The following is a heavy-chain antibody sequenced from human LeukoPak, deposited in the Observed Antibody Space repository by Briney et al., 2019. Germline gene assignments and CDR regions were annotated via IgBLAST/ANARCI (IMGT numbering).Heavy chain of an antibody. Sequence: GESLKISCKGSGYRFTTYWIGWERQMPGKGLEYMGIIYPGDSDTRYSPSFKGQVTISVDKSISTAHLQWSSLKASDTAVYYCARGEGGERLVGSSGPRVDEYFHHWGQGTLVTVSS. D-gene: IGHD3-16*01. CDR3: ARGEGGERLVGSSGPRVDEYFHH. V-gene: IGHV5-51*01. CDR1: GYRFTTYW. CDR2: IYPGDSDT. J-gene: IGHJ1*01.